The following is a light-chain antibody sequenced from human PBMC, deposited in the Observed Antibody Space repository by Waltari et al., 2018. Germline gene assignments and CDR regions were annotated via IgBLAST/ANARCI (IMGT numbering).Light chain of an antibody. CDR2: EVS. CDR1: SRDVGSYNL. J-gene: IGLJ2*01. V-gene: IGLV2-23*02. CDR3: CSYAGSSAVV. Sequence: QSALTQPASVAGSPGQSLTISCTGTSRDVGSYNLFTWYQTHPGNAPKPMIYEVSKRPSGVSNRFSGSKSGNTASLTISGLQAEDEADYYCCSYAGSSAVVFGGGTKLTVL.